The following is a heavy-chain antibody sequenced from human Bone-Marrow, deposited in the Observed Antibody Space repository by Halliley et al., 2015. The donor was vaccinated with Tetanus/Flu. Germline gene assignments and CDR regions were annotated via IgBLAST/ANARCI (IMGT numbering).Heavy chain of an antibody. Sequence: SLRLSCAGSTLSFSRYAIHWVRQAPGKGLEWVAVVSFDESKKFYSDSVKGRFSISRDKDKSNVYLKMDVVTPEDTAIYFCARSRRAPDYKFAMDVWGQGTTVIVSS. CDR1: TLSFSRYA. CDR3: ARSRRAPDYKFAMDV. J-gene: IGHJ6*02. D-gene: IGHD4-17*01. CDR2: VSFDESKK. V-gene: IGHV3-30*03.